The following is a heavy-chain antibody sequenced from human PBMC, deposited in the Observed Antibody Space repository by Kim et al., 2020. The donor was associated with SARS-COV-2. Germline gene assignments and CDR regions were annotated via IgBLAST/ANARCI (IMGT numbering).Heavy chain of an antibody. J-gene: IGHJ6*03. V-gene: IGHV3-23*01. Sequence: GGSLRLSCAASGFTFSSYAMSWVRQAPGKGLEWVSAISGSGGSTYYADSVKGRFTISRDNSKNTLYLQMNSLRAEDTAVYYCAKDKMGRTIFGVVTRGVYYYYMEVWGKGTPVTVSS. CDR2: ISGSGGST. CDR1: GFTFSSYA. D-gene: IGHD3-3*01. CDR3: AKDKMGRTIFGVVTRGVYYYYMEV.